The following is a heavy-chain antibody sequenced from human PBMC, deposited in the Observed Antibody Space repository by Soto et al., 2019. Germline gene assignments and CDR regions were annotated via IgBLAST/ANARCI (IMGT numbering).Heavy chain of an antibody. J-gene: IGHJ4*02. V-gene: IGHV4-31*03. Sequence: SETLSLTCTVSGGSISSGGYYWSWIRQHPGKGLEWIGYIYYSGSTYYNPSLKSRVTISVDTSKNQFSLKLSSVTAADTAVYYCARNSPLSYYDSSGYYFPPYYFDYWGQGTLVAASS. CDR1: GGSISSGGYY. CDR2: IYYSGST. D-gene: IGHD3-22*01. CDR3: ARNSPLSYYDSSGYYFPPYYFDY.